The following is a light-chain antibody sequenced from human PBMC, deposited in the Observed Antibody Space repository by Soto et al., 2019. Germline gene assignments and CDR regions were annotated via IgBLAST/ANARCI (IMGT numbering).Light chain of an antibody. V-gene: IGKV1-5*01. J-gene: IGKJ1*01. Sequence: DIQMPQSPSTLSASVGDRVTITCRASQSISNWLAWYQQKPGKAPKLLIYDASSLEGGVPSKFSGSGSGTEFSLTISNLQPDDFATYYCQQYSSYWTFGQGTKVDIK. CDR1: QSISNW. CDR2: DAS. CDR3: QQYSSYWT.